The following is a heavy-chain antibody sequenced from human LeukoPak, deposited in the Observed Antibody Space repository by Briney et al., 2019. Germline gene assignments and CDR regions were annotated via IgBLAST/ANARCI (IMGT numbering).Heavy chain of an antibody. Sequence: XVSXXAXGGXFXSYAISXVRQAPGQGLEWMGGIIPIFGTANYAQKFQGRVTITADESTSTAYMELSSLRSEDTAVYYCARGDGYRALVVDWGQGTLVTVSS. CDR2: IIPIFGTA. CDR3: ARGDGYRALVVD. CDR1: GGXFXSYA. D-gene: IGHD5-24*01. V-gene: IGHV1-69*01. J-gene: IGHJ4*02.